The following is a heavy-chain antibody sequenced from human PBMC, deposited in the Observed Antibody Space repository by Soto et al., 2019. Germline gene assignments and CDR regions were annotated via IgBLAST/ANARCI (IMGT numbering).Heavy chain of an antibody. CDR2: INISNGNT. CDR3: SRDRDWALVTTLDY. Sequence: ASVKVSCKASGCTYKSYQIHWVRQAPGQRLECMGWINISNGNTEYSQNLQGRVTMTRDTSASTAYMESSSLRSEETAVYYCSRDRDWALVTTLDYWARGTSVPVSS. D-gene: IGHD4-4*01. V-gene: IGHV1-3*04. CDR1: GCTYKSYQ. J-gene: IGHJ4*02.